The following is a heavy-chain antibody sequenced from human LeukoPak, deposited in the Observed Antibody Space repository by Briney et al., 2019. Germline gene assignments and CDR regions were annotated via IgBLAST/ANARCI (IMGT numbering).Heavy chain of an antibody. CDR3: ARQTGSGLFILP. J-gene: IGHJ4*02. CDR1: GYTFTSNY. CDR2: ISPSGGST. D-gene: IGHD3/OR15-3a*01. Sequence: ASVKVSCKAFGYTFTSNYMHWVRQAPGQGPEWMGVISPSGGSTTYAQKFQGRVTITADKSTSTAYMELSSLRSEDTAVYYCARQTGSGLFILPGGQGTLVTVSS. V-gene: IGHV1-46*01.